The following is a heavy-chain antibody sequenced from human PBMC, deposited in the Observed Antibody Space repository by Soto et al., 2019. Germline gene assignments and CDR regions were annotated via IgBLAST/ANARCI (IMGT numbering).Heavy chain of an antibody. V-gene: IGHV1-18*04. Sequence: QVQLVQSGPEVRKPGASVKVSCKASGYIFSRYGISWVRQAPGQGLEWMAWISGYNGNTNFGERVQGRVNVTTDTSTSTAYMELRSLSSDDTAVYYCAREAAAERNYYGLDVWGQGTTVIVSS. CDR2: ISGYNGNT. D-gene: IGHD6-13*01. J-gene: IGHJ6*02. CDR1: GYIFSRYG. CDR3: AREAAAERNYYGLDV.